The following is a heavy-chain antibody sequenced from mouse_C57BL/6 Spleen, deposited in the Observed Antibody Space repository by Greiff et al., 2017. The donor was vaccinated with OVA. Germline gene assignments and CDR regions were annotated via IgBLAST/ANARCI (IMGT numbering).Heavy chain of an antibody. CDR3: ARNWAHYAMDD. CDR2: ISSGSSTI. Sequence: EVKVVESGGGLVKPGGSLKLSCAASGFTFSDYGMHWVRQAPEKGLEWVAYISSGSSTIYYADTVKGRFTISRDNAKNTLFLQMTSLRSEDTAMYYGARNWAHYAMDDWGKGTSVTVSS. D-gene: IGHD4-1*01. J-gene: IGHJ4*01. V-gene: IGHV5-17*01. CDR1: GFTFSDYG.